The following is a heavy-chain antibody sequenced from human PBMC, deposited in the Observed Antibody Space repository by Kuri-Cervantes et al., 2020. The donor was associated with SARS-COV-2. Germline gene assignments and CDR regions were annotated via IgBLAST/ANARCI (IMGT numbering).Heavy chain of an antibody. V-gene: IGHV3-74*01. D-gene: IGHD1-1*01. J-gene: IGHJ4*02. Sequence: GESLKISCAASGFAFDTYGMHWVRQAPGKGLVWVSRTNPDGSYTNNADSVKGRFTLSRDNAKNTLFLQMNSLRAEDTAVYYCVRDGDHWNFDYWGQGNLVNGAS. CDR2: TNPDGSYT. CDR3: VRDGDHWNFDY. CDR1: GFAFDTYG.